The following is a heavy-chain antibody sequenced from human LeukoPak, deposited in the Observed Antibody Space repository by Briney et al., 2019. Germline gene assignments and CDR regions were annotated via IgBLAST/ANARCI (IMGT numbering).Heavy chain of an antibody. Sequence: GGSLRLSCAASGFTFSSYGMHWVRQAPGKGLEWVAVISYDGSNKYYADSVKGRFTISRDNSKNTLYLQMNSLRAEDTAVYYCAKPLNGGAVGYFDYWGQGTLVTVSS. CDR1: GFTFSSYG. D-gene: IGHD3-10*01. J-gene: IGHJ4*02. CDR3: AKPLNGGAVGYFDY. V-gene: IGHV3-30*18. CDR2: ISYDGSNK.